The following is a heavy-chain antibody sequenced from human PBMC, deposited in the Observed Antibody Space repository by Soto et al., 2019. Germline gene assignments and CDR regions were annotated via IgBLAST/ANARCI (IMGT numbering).Heavy chain of an antibody. CDR1: GGSVSSGSYY. Sequence: SETLSLTCTVSGGSVSSGSYYWSWIRQPPGRGLEYIGYTHHSGSTNYSPSLKSRVTILVDTSKNKFSLKLKSVTAADTAVYFCARDISSSNGMDVWGQGNTVTVSS. CDR3: ARDISSSNGMDV. V-gene: IGHV4-61*01. D-gene: IGHD2-2*01. CDR2: THHSGST. J-gene: IGHJ6*02.